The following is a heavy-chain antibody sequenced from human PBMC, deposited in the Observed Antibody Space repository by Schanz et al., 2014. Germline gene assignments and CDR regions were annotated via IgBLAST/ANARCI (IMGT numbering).Heavy chain of an antibody. CDR1: GYTFTSYG. Sequence: QVQLVQSGAEVKKPGASVKVSCKASGYTFTSYGISWVRQAPGQGLEWMGWISPYNGNTNYAQKLQGRVTFTADKSTSTAYMELSSLRPEDTAVYYCARSNYYDNSDYYNSFDYWGQGTLVTVSS. V-gene: IGHV1-18*01. J-gene: IGHJ4*02. CDR3: ARSNYYDNSDYYNSFDY. CDR2: ISPYNGNT. D-gene: IGHD3-22*01.